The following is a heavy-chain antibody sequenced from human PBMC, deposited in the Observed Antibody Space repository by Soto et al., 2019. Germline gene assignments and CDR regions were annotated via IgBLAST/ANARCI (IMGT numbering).Heavy chain of an antibody. Sequence: ASVNVSCKSSGYTFTSYCISWVRQAPGQGLEWMGWIRTYNGNTNYAQKVQGRVTMTTDTSTSTAYMELRSLRSDDTAVYYCAREGMAIVPTAIVYYYGMDVWGQGTTVTVSS. CDR1: GYTFTSYC. D-gene: IGHD2-2*01. CDR3: AREGMAIVPTAIVYYYGMDV. J-gene: IGHJ6*02. V-gene: IGHV1-18*04. CDR2: IRTYNGNT.